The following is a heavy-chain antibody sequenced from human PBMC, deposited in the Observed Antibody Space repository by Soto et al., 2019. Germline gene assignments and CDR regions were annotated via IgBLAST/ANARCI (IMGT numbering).Heavy chain of an antibody. CDR2: MYASGST. V-gene: IGHV4-4*02. J-gene: IGHJ4*02. Sequence: SETLSLTCAVSGASITSSSWWSWVRQPPGKGLEWIGEMYASGSTSYNPSLKSRLTISVDKSKNQLSLNLDSVTAADTALYYCAIETVAGRDYWGQGTLVTVSS. CDR3: AIETVAGRDY. D-gene: IGHD6-19*01. CDR1: GASITSSSW.